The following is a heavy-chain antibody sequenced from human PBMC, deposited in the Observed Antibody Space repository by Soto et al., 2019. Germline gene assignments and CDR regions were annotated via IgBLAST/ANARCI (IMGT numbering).Heavy chain of an antibody. V-gene: IGHV4-4*02. J-gene: IGHJ6*02. Sequence: SETLSLTCAVSGGSISSSNWWSWVRQPPGKGLEWIGEIYHSGSTNYNPSLKSRVTMSVDKSKNQFSLKLSSLTAADTAVYYCARVSGSYYYGMDVRGQGTTVT. D-gene: IGHD1-26*01. CDR3: ARVSGSYYYGMDV. CDR2: IYHSGST. CDR1: GGSISSSNW.